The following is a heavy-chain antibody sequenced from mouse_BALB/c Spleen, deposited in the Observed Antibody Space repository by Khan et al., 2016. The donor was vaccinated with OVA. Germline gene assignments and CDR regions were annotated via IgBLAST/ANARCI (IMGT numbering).Heavy chain of an antibody. CDR1: GFSLTTYG. CDR3: ARNYDCDEGLAY. J-gene: IGHJ3*01. V-gene: IGHV2-2*02. D-gene: IGHD2-4*01. Sequence: QVQLQQSGPGLVQPSQSLSITCTVSGFSLTTYGVHWVRQSPGKGLVWLGVIWSGGSTDYNAAFISRLSISKDTYTSHVFFKLYSLQANDTSIYYGARNYDCDEGLAYWGQGTMVTGSA. CDR2: IWSGGST.